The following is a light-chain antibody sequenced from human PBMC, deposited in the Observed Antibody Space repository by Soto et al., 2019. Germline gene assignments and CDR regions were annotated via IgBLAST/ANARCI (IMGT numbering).Light chain of an antibody. CDR2: GTS. J-gene: IGKJ3*01. V-gene: IGKV3-20*01. Sequence: DIVLTQSPGTLSLSPGERATLSCRASQSVSSKYFAWYQQKPGQPPRVLIYGTSIRATGIPEWFSGGGSGTDFPLTITRLEAEDFAVYYCQQYGSSLFTFGPGTKVDFK. CDR1: QSVSSKY. CDR3: QQYGSSLFT.